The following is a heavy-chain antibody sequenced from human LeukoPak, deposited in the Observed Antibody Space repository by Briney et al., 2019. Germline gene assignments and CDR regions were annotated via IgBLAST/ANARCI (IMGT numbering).Heavy chain of an antibody. CDR1: GFTFSNAW. D-gene: IGHD6-13*01. CDR2: IKSKTDGGTT. Sequence: GGSLRLSCAASGFTFSNAWMSWVRQAPGKGLEWVGRIKSKTDGGTTDYAAPVKGRFTISRDNAKNSLYLQMNSLRAEDTAVYYCARAQSSSWHYWGQGTLVTVSS. J-gene: IGHJ4*02. V-gene: IGHV3-15*01. CDR3: ARAQSSSWHY.